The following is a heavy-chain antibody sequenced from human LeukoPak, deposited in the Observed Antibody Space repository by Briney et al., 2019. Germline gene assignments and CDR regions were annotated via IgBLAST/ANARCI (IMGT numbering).Heavy chain of an antibody. CDR3: ARDRYFDF. Sequence: GGSLRLSCAASGFTVSSTYMSWVRQAPGKGLEWVSLINGGEGPYYADSVKGRFTTSTDNSKNTLSLQMTSLRAEDTAMYYCARDRYFDFWGQGTLVTVSS. V-gene: IGHV3-53*01. CDR1: GFTVSSTY. J-gene: IGHJ4*01. CDR2: INGGEGP.